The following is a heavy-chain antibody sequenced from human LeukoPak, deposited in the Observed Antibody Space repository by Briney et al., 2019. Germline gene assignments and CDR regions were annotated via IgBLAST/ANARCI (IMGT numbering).Heavy chain of an antibody. CDR3: ARVSIVEMATN. J-gene: IGHJ4*02. CDR2: IYHSGST. D-gene: IGHD5-24*01. V-gene: IGHV4-38-2*02. Sequence: PSETLSLTCTVSGYSISSGYYWGWIRQPPGKGLEWIGSIYHSGSTYYNPSLKSRVTISVDTSKNQFSLKLSSVTAADTAVYYCARVSIVEMATNWGQGTLVTVSS. CDR1: GYSISSGYY.